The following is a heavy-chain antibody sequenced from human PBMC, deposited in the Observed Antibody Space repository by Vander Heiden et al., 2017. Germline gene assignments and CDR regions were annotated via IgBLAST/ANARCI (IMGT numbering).Heavy chain of an antibody. CDR3: ARHLRYSGSYYDY. J-gene: IGHJ4*02. Sequence: LQLQESGPRLVKPSETLSLTCTVPCRSISSSSYYWGWIRQPPGKGLEWIGSIYYSGSTYYNPSLKSRVTISVDTSKNQFSLKLSSVTAADTAVYYCARHLRYSGSYYDYWGQGTLVTVSS. CDR1: CRSISSSSYY. V-gene: IGHV4-39*01. D-gene: IGHD1-26*01. CDR2: IYYSGST.